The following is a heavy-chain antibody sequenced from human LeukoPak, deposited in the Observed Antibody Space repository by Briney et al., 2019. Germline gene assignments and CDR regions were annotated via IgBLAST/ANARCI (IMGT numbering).Heavy chain of an antibody. J-gene: IGHJ4*02. Sequence: GGSLRHSCADSGFTFCDHLMDWVRQAPGKGLEWICRSKNKDYAYSTVYAASVKGRFTFSRDDPKNSLYLQMNSLTTEDTAVYYCTRIFYYGTRGYYPDFWGQGTLVTVSS. CDR3: TRIFYYGTRGYYPDF. D-gene: IGHD3-22*01. CDR2: SKNKDYAYST. CDR1: GFTFCDHL. V-gene: IGHV3-72*01.